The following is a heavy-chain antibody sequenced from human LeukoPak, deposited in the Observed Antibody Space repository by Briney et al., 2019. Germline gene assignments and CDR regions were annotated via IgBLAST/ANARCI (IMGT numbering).Heavy chain of an antibody. D-gene: IGHD3-22*01. CDR1: GFTFSSYS. CDR3: ARDRGYYDSSGYYGGYFDY. CDR2: ISSSSSYI. V-gene: IGHV3-21*01. J-gene: IGHJ4*02. Sequence: GGSLRLSCAASGFTFSSYSMNWVRQAPGKGLEWVSSISSSSSYIYYADSVKGRFTISRDNAKNSLYLQMNSLRAEDTAVYYCARDRGYYDSSGYYGGYFDYWGQGTLVTVPS.